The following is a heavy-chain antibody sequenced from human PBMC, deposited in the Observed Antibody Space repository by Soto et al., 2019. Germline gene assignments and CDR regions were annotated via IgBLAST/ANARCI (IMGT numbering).Heavy chain of an antibody. CDR3: AKPDRTYSSPPNFDY. CDR2: ISYDGSNK. Sequence: LRLSCAASGFTFSSYGMHWVRQAPGKGLEWVAVISYDGSNKYYADSVKGRFTISRDNSKNTLYLQMNSLRAEDTAVYYCAKPDRTYSSPPNFDYWGQGTLVTVSS. J-gene: IGHJ4*02. D-gene: IGHD6-19*01. CDR1: GFTFSSYG. V-gene: IGHV3-30*18.